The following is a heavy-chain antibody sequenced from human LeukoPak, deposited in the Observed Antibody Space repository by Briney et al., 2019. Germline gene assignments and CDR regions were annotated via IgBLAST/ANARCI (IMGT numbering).Heavy chain of an antibody. CDR3: AKAYYDSTGYYGY. Sequence: GGSLRLSCAASGFTFSSNAVSWVRQAPGKGLEWVSTISGSGGSTYYADSVKGRFTISRDNSKNTLYLQMNSLRAEDTDVYYCAKAYYDSTGYYGYWGQGTLVTVSS. D-gene: IGHD3-22*01. CDR1: GFTFSSNA. CDR2: ISGSGGST. J-gene: IGHJ4*02. V-gene: IGHV3-23*01.